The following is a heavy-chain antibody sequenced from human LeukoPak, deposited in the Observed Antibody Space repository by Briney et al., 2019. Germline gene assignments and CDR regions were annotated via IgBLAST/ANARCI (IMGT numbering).Heavy chain of an antibody. CDR1: GGSFSGYY. CDR2: INHSGST. Sequence: TSETLSLTCAVYGGSFSGYYWSWIRQPPGKGLEWIGEINHSGSTNYNPSLKSRVTISVDTSKNQFSLKLSSVTAADTAVYYCASELYGVGSHYWGQGTLVTVSS. V-gene: IGHV4-34*01. D-gene: IGHD5-24*01. J-gene: IGHJ4*02. CDR3: ASELYGVGSHY.